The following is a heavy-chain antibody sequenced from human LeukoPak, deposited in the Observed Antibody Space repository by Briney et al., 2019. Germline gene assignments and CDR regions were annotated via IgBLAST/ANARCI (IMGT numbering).Heavy chain of an antibody. CDR1: GFAFSTYS. D-gene: IGHD6-13*01. Sequence: PGGALRLSCAASGFAFSTYSMNWVPQAPGKGLEWISSITSTATYIYYADSVKGRFTISRDNTKNSLYLQMNSLRAEDTAVYFCARVAGGKFHLDYWGQGTQVTVSS. J-gene: IGHJ4*02. CDR3: ARVAGGKFHLDY. CDR2: ITSTATYI. V-gene: IGHV3-21*01.